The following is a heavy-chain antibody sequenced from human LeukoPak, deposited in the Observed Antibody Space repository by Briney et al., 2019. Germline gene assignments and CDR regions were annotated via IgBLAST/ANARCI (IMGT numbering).Heavy chain of an antibody. V-gene: IGHV3-7*05. CDR3: ARRGTSSSWAHFVY. J-gene: IGHJ4*02. Sequence: PGGSLRLSCAASGFTFSNVWMSWVRQAPGKGLEWVANIKQDGSEKYYVDSVKGRFTISRDNAKNSLYLQMNSLEAEDTAVYYCARRGTSSSWAHFVYWGQGTLVTVSS. CDR2: IKQDGSEK. CDR1: GFTFSNVW. D-gene: IGHD6-13*01.